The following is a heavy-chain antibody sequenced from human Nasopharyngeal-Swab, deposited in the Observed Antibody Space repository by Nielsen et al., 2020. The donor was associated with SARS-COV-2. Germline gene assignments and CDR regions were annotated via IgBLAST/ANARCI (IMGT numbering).Heavy chain of an antibody. CDR1: GGSFSGYY. Sequence: SETLSLTCAVYGGSFSGYYWSWIRQHPGKGLEWIGYIYYSGSTYYNPSLKSRVTISVDTSKNQFSLKLSSVTAADTAVYYCARYEEVKRGAFDIWGQGTMVTVSS. J-gene: IGHJ3*02. CDR3: ARYEEVKRGAFDI. CDR2: IYYSGST. V-gene: IGHV4-31*11. D-gene: IGHD1-1*01.